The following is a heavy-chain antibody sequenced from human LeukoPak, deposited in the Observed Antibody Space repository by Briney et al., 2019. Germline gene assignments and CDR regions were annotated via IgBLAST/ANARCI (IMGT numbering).Heavy chain of an antibody. D-gene: IGHD3-10*01. Sequence: PGGSLRLSCAASGFTFSSYAMHWVRQAPGKGLEWVALIWNDGSNQYYADSVKGRFTVSRDDSKNTLYLQMNSLRAEDTAVYYCARDGREYNWFDPWGQGTLVTASS. CDR1: GFTFSSYA. V-gene: IGHV3-33*01. J-gene: IGHJ5*02. CDR2: IWNDGSNQ. CDR3: ARDGREYNWFDP.